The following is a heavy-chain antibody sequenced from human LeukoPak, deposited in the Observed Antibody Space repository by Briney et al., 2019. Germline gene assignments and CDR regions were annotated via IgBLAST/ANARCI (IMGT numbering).Heavy chain of an antibody. Sequence: GRSPRLSCAASGFTFSNYDMHWVRQAPGKGLEWVAVISYAGSDKYYADSVKGRFTISRDNSKNTLYLQMNSLRAADTAVYYCAKDRGIAARQYYGLDVWGQGTTVTVSS. CDR3: AKDRGIAARQYYGLDV. J-gene: IGHJ6*02. V-gene: IGHV3-30*18. D-gene: IGHD6-25*01. CDR2: ISYAGSDK. CDR1: GFTFSNYD.